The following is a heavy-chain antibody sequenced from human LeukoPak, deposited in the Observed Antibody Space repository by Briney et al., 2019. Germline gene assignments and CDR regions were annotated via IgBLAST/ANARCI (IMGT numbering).Heavy chain of an antibody. CDR1: GGTFSSYA. Sequence: GASVKVSCKASGGTFSSYAISWVRQAPGQGLEWMGRIIPIFGTANYAQKFQGRVTITTDESTSTAYMELSSLRSEDTAVYYCASEVGAYYYDSSGSLFDYWGQGTLVTVSS. CDR3: ASEVGAYYYDSSGSLFDY. V-gene: IGHV1-69*05. J-gene: IGHJ4*02. CDR2: IIPIFGTA. D-gene: IGHD3-22*01.